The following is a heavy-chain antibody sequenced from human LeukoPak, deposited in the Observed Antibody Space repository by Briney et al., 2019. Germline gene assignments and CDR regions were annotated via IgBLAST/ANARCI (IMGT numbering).Heavy chain of an antibody. V-gene: IGHV3-7*03. CDR1: GFTFSSYW. CDR3: ARGHYGMDV. Sequence: GGSLRLSCAASGFTFSSYWMSWVRQAPGKGLNWVANIKEDGSEKYYLDSVKGRFTISRDNAKNSLYLQMNSLRAEDTAVYHCARGHYGMDVWGQGTTVTVSS. CDR2: IKEDGSEK. J-gene: IGHJ6*02.